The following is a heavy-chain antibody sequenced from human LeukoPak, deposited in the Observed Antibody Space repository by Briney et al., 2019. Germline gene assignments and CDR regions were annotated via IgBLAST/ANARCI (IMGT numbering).Heavy chain of an antibody. D-gene: IGHD6-13*01. CDR1: GFTFSSYS. V-gene: IGHV3-21*01. CDR3: AKDLRIAAADNFDY. CDR2: ISSSSSYI. Sequence: KPGGSLRLSCAASGFTFSSYSMNWVRQAPGKGLEWVSSISSSSSYIYYADSVKGRFTISRDNAKNSLYLQMNSLRAEDTAVYYCAKDLRIAAADNFDYWGQGTLVTVSS. J-gene: IGHJ4*02.